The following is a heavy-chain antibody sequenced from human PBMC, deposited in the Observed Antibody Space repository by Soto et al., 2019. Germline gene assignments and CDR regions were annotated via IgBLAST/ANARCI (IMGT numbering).Heavy chain of an antibody. V-gene: IGHV2-5*02. D-gene: IGHD4-17*01. CDR1: GFSLSNSGVG. Sequence: QITLKESGPSPVKPTQTLTVTCTFSGFSLSNSGVGVAWIRQPPGKALEWLALIYGDNDKRYSPSLKTRLTITKDTPKNQGVRTMTNMEPVDTATYDCAHCTLHDYGDYDPGTSHVFDSWGQGTLVTISS. CDR2: IYGDNDK. CDR3: AHCTLHDYGDYDPGTSHVFDS. J-gene: IGHJ4*02.